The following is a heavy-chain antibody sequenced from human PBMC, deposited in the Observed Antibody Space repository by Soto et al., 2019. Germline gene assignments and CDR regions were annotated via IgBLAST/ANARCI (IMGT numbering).Heavy chain of an antibody. V-gene: IGHV3-48*02. CDR2: ISSSSSTI. D-gene: IGHD3-22*01. CDR3: ARDHYDSSGIYQGDYYYGMDV. J-gene: IGHJ6*02. CDR1: GFTFSSYS. Sequence: GGSLRLSCAASGFTFSSYSMNWVRQAPGKGLEWVSYISSSSSTIYYADSVKGRFTISRDNAKNSLYLQMNSLRDEDTAVYYCARDHYDSSGIYQGDYYYGMDVWGQGTTATVSS.